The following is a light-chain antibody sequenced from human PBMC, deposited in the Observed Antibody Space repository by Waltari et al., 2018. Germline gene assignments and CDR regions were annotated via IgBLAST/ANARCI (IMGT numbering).Light chain of an antibody. CDR1: KLGDKY. Sequence: SYEMTQPPSVSVSPGQTASITCSGHKLGDKYTCWYQPKPGQSPVLVIYQDKKRPSGIPERFSGSNSGNPATLTISGTPAMDEADYYCQAWDSSTLVFGTGTKVTVL. CDR3: QAWDSSTLV. J-gene: IGLJ1*01. CDR2: QDK. V-gene: IGLV3-1*01.